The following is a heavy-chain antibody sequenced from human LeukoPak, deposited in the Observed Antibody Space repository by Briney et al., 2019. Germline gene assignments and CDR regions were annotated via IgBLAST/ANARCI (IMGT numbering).Heavy chain of an antibody. V-gene: IGHV3-66*01. CDR3: ARGQRYSTGWYYFDY. CDR1: GFTVSSNY. CDR2: IYSGGST. D-gene: IGHD6-19*01. J-gene: IGHJ4*02. Sequence: GGSLRLSCAASGFTVSSNYMSWVRQAPGKGLEWVSVIYSGGSTYYADSVKGRFTIPRDNSKNTLYLQMNSLRAEDTAVYYCARGQRYSTGWYYFDYWGQGTLVTVSS.